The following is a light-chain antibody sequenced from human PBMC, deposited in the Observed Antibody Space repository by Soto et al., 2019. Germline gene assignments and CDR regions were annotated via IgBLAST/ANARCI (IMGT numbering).Light chain of an antibody. CDR2: DKS. Sequence: EIVLTQSPATLSLSPGERATLSCRASQSVSRYLAWYQHKPGQAPRLLIYDKSNRATGIPTRFSGSGSGTDFTLTIISLEPEDFAIYYCQQRSNWLLTFGGGNKVEIK. V-gene: IGKV3-11*01. CDR1: QSVSRY. CDR3: QQRSNWLLT. J-gene: IGKJ4*01.